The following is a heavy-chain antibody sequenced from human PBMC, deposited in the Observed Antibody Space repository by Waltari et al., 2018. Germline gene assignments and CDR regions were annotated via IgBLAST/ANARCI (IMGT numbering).Heavy chain of an antibody. Sequence: QVQLQQWGAGLLKPSETLSLTCAVYGGSFSGYYWSGIRQPPGKGLEGIGEIKHSGSTNSNPSLKSRVTISVDTSKNQFSLKLSSVTAADTAVYYCARGGGVGATFYFDYWGQGTLVTVSS. D-gene: IGHD1-26*01. V-gene: IGHV4-34*01. CDR2: IKHSGST. CDR3: ARGGGVGATFYFDY. CDR1: GGSFSGYY. J-gene: IGHJ4*02.